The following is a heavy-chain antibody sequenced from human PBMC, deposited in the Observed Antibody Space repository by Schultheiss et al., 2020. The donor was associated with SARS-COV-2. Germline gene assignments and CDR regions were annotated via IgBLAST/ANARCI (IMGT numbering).Heavy chain of an antibody. CDR2: IWYDGSNK. CDR3: AKDIRFLEWAFQH. J-gene: IGHJ1*01. Sequence: GESLKISCAASGFTFSSYGMHWVRQAPGKGLEWVAVIWYDGSNKYYADSVKGRFTISRDNSKNTLYLQMNSLRAEDTAVYYCAKDIRFLEWAFQHWGQGTLVTVSS. D-gene: IGHD3-3*01. V-gene: IGHV3-33*06. CDR1: GFTFSSYG.